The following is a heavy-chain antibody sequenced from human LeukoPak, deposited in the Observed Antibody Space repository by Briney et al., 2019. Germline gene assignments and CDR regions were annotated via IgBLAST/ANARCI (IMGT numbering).Heavy chain of an antibody. D-gene: IGHD1/OR15-1a*01. CDR3: ARAGYSYNWHNRGLDY. CDR2: ISSSSSYI. Sequence: PGGSLRLSCAASGFTFSSYSMNWVRQAPGKGLEWVSSISSSSSYIYYADSVKGRFTISRDNAKNSLYLQMNSLRAEDTAVYYCARAGYSYNWHNRGLDYWGQGTLVTVSS. CDR1: GFTFSSYS. J-gene: IGHJ4*02. V-gene: IGHV3-21*01.